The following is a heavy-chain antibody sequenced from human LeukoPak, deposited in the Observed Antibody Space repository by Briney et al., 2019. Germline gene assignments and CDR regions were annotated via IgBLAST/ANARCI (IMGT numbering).Heavy chain of an antibody. CDR2: IYYSGST. J-gene: IGHJ5*02. D-gene: IGHD2-2*01. V-gene: IGHV4-39*02. CDR3: ARDSSIVVVPAATGPSWFDP. Sequence: SETLSLTCTVSGGSISSSNYYWGWIRQPPGKGLEWIGSIYYSGSTYYNPSLKSRVTISVDTSKNQFSLKLSSVTAADTAVYYCARDSSIVVVPAATGPSWFDPWGQGTLVTVSS. CDR1: GGSISSSNYY.